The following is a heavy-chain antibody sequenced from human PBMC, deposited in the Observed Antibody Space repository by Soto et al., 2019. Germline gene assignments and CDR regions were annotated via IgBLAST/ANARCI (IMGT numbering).Heavy chain of an antibody. D-gene: IGHD3-22*01. CDR3: ARGDYYDSSGPFSDAFDI. CDR2: IGSSGSPI. CDR1: GFTFSDYY. J-gene: IGHJ3*02. V-gene: IGHV3-11*04. Sequence: PGESLKISCAASGFTFSDYYMSWIRQAPGKGLEWVSYIGSSGSPIYYADSVKGRFTISRDNAKNSLYLQMNSLRAEDTAVYYCARGDYYDSSGPFSDAFDIWGQGTMVTVSS.